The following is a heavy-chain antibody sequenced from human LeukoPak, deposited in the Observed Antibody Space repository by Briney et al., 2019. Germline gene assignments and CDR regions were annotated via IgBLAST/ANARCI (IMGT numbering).Heavy chain of an antibody. CDR2: ISGRGAST. J-gene: IGHJ4*02. CDR1: GFTFSDFS. V-gene: IGHV3-23*01. CDR3: AKANPYYNLLTGYYGAPDY. Sequence: GGSLTLSCTASGFTFSDFSMSCLRQAPGKGLEWVSAISGRGASTFYAASVKGRFTISRENSKSTLYLQMNSLRAEDTALYYCAKANPYYNLLTGYYGAPDYWGEGTLVTVSS. D-gene: IGHD3-9*01.